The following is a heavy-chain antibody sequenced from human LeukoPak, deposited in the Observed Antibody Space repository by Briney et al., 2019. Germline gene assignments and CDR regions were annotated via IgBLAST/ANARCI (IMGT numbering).Heavy chain of an antibody. D-gene: IGHD5-12*01. J-gene: IGHJ4*02. CDR3: ARAVWKWLGFRYFDY. CDR2: IYYSGST. CDR1: GGSISSYY. Sequence: SETLSLTCTVSGGSISSYYWSWIRQPPGKGLEWIGYIYYSGSTNYNPSLKSRVTISVDTSKNQFSLKLSSVTAADTAVYYCARAVWKWLGFRYFDYWGQGTLVTVSS. V-gene: IGHV4-59*01.